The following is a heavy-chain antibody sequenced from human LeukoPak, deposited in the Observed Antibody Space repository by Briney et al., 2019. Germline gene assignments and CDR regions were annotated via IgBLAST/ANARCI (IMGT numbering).Heavy chain of an antibody. CDR1: GASISTRSYY. Sequence: SESLSLTCTVSGASISTRSYYWDWIRQSPGKGLEWIGSIYYSGTTSYDQSLRSRVTISVDTSKNQFSLRLNSVTAADTAVYYCARRIVGDAAPFDYWGQGTLVTVSS. CDR2: IYYSGTT. J-gene: IGHJ4*02. CDR3: ARRIVGDAAPFDY. D-gene: IGHD1-26*01. V-gene: IGHV4-39*01.